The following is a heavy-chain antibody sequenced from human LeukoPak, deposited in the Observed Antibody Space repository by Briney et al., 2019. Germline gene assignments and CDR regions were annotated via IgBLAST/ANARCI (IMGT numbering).Heavy chain of an antibody. V-gene: IGHV3-9*01. D-gene: IGHD3-3*01. CDR3: AKEVGAFDI. Sequence: PGGSLRLSCAASGFTFDDYAMHWVRQAPGKGLEWVSGISWNSGSIGYADSVKGRFTISRDNAKNSLYLQMNSLRAEDTALYYCAKEVGAFDIWGQGTMVTVSS. CDR1: GFTFDDYA. CDR2: ISWNSGSI. J-gene: IGHJ3*02.